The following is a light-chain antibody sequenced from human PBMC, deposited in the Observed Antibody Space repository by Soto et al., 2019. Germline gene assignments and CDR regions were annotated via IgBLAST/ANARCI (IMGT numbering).Light chain of an antibody. Sequence: DIQMTQSPSSLSASVGDRVTITCQASQDISNYLNWYQQKPGKAPKLLIYDASNLETEVPSRFSGSESGTYFTLTISSLQSEDIATYYCQQYDNLPYTFGQGTKLEIK. CDR2: DAS. V-gene: IGKV1-33*01. CDR1: QDISNY. CDR3: QQYDNLPYT. J-gene: IGKJ2*01.